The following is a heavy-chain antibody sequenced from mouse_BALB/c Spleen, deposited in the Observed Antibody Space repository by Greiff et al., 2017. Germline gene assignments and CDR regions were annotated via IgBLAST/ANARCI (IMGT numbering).Heavy chain of an antibody. Sequence: EVQGVESGGGLVKPGGSLKLSCAASGFTFSDYYMYWVRQTPEKRLEWVATISDGGSYTYYPDSVKGRFTISRDNAKNNLYLQMSSLKSEDTAMYYCARGHYCGSSYEWFAYWGEGTLVTVSA. V-gene: IGHV5-4*02. CDR3: ARGHYCGSSYEWFAY. CDR1: GFTFSDYY. D-gene: IGHD1-1*01. J-gene: IGHJ3*01. CDR2: ISDGGSYT.